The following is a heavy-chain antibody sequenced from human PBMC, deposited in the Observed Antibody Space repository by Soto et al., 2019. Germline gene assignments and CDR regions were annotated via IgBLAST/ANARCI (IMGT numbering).Heavy chain of an antibody. CDR3: ARSVAVPAAPDY. J-gene: IGHJ4*02. V-gene: IGHV1-3*01. CDR2: INAGNGNT. Sequence: ASVKVSCKASGYTFTSYAMHWVRQAPGQRLEWMGWINAGNGNTKYSQKFQGRVTITRDTSASTAYMGLSSLRSEDTAVYYCARSVAVPAAPDYWGQGTLVTVSS. CDR1: GYTFTSYA. D-gene: IGHD2-2*01.